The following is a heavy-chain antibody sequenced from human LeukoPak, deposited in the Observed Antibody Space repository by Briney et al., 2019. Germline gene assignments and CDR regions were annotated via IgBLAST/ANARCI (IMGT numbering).Heavy chain of an antibody. CDR3: ARGNSMYYYDSSGYFRMDV. D-gene: IGHD3-22*01. CDR2: INPNSGGT. CDR1: GYTFTGYY. J-gene: IGHJ6*02. Sequence: ASVKVSCKASGYTFTGYYMHWVRQAPGQGLEWMGWINPNSGGTNYAQKFQGRVTMTRDTSISTAYMELSRLRSDDTAVYYCARGNSMYYYDSSGYFRMDVWGQGTTVTVSS. V-gene: IGHV1-2*02.